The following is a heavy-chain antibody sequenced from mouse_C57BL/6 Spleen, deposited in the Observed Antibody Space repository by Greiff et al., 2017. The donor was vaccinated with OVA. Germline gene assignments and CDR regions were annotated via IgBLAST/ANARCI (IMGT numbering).Heavy chain of an antibody. CDR3: ARAAQATCYFDY. Sequence: DVHLVESGGGLVKPGGSLKLSCAASGFTFSSYAMSWVRQTPEKRLEWVATISDGGSYTYYPDNVKGRFTISRDNAKNNLYLQMSHLKSEDTAMYYCARAAQATCYFDYWGQGTTLTVSS. D-gene: IGHD3-2*02. CDR2: ISDGGSYT. J-gene: IGHJ2*01. CDR1: GFTFSSYA. V-gene: IGHV5-4*01.